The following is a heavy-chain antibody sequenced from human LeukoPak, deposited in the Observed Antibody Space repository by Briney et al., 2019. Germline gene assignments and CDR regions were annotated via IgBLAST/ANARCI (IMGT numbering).Heavy chain of an antibody. J-gene: IGHJ4*02. V-gene: IGHV1-2*02. CDR2: INPNSGDT. CDR1: GYTFTGYY. D-gene: IGHD3-10*01. Sequence: ASVKVSCKASGYTFTGYYMHWVRQAPGQGLEWMGWINPNSGDTNYAQKFQGRVTMTRDTSISTAYMDLNRPTSDDTAVYYCATVYVSGTYNKWGQGTLVTVSS. CDR3: ATVYVSGTYNK.